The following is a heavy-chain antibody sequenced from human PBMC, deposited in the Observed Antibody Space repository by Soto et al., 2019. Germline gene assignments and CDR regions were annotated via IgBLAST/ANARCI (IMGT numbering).Heavy chain of an antibody. CDR3: ARGGPGAPFDY. D-gene: IGHD1-26*01. CDR2: INPNNGNT. CDR1: GYTFSSYG. Sequence: QVQLVQSGAEVKKPGASVKVSCKASGYTFSSYGISWVRQAPGQGLEWMGWINPNNGNTNYAQRVQGRVTMTTDTSTSTAYMELRSLRSDDTAMYYCARGGPGAPFDYWGQGIPVTVSS. J-gene: IGHJ4*02. V-gene: IGHV1-18*01.